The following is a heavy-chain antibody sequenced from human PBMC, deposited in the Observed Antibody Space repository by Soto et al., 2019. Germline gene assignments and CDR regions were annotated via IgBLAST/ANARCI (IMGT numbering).Heavy chain of an antibody. CDR1: GGSITTSNYY. CDR3: GRPGGPSHGLGMDV. D-gene: IGHD3-16*01. Sequence: SETLSLTCTVSGGSITTSNYYWGWIRQPPGKGLEWIGSIYYNGNSYYSPSLKTRVIISIDTSKDQFSLRLTSVTAADTAMYSCGRPGGPSHGLGMDVWGQGTTVTVS. V-gene: IGHV4-39*01. CDR2: IYYNGNS. J-gene: IGHJ6*02.